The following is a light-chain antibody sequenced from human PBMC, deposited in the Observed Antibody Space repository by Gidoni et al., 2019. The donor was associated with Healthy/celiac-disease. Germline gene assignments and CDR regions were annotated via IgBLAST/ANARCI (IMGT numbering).Light chain of an antibody. Sequence: QSALTQPASASGSPGQSIPISCTGTSSDVGGYNYVSWYQQHPGKAPKLMIYEVSNRPSGVSNRFSGSKSGNTASLTISGLQAEDEADYYCSSYTSSSTVVFGGGTKLTVL. CDR1: SSDVGGYNY. V-gene: IGLV2-14*01. CDR3: SSYTSSSTVV. J-gene: IGLJ2*01. CDR2: EVS.